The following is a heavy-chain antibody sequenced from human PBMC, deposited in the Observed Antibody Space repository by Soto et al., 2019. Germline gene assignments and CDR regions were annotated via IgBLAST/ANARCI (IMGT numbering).Heavy chain of an antibody. Sequence: QVQLVQSGVEVEKPGASVKVSCKASGYTFTSYGISWVRQAPGQGIEWMGWISAYNGNTNDAQKFQGRVTMTTDTSTSTAYMELRSLRSDDTAVYYCARDVPTVTTGGPDYWGQGTLVTVSS. D-gene: IGHD4-17*01. V-gene: IGHV1-18*01. CDR3: ARDVPTVTTGGPDY. J-gene: IGHJ4*02. CDR2: ISAYNGNT. CDR1: GYTFTSYG.